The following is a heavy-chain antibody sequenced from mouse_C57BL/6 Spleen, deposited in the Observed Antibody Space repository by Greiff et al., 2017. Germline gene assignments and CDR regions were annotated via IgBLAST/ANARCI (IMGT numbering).Heavy chain of an antibody. Sequence: QVQLQQSGPELVKPGASVKISCKASGYAFSSSWMNWVKQRPGKGLEWIGRIYPGDGDTNYNGKFKGKATLTADKSSSTAYMQLSSLTSEDSAVYCGARDYGSSYDYAMDYWGQGTSVTVSS. D-gene: IGHD1-1*01. J-gene: IGHJ4*01. V-gene: IGHV1-82*01. CDR1: GYAFSSSW. CDR3: ARDYGSSYDYAMDY. CDR2: IYPGDGDT.